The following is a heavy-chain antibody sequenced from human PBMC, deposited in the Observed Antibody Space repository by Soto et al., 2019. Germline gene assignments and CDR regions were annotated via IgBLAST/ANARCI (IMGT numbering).Heavy chain of an antibody. D-gene: IGHD4-17*01. CDR1: GYSFTSYW. Sequence: RVECLTSSCKVSGYSFTSYWIVWVLQMPGKGLEGRGIIYPGDSDTRYSPSFQGQVTISADKSISTAYLQWSSLKASDTAMYYCARLNTVTPVDYWGQGTLVTVSS. J-gene: IGHJ4*02. CDR3: ARLNTVTPVDY. V-gene: IGHV5-51*01. CDR2: IYPGDSDT.